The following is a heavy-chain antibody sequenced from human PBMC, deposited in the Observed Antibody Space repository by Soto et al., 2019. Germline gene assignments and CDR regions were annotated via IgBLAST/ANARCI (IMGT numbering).Heavy chain of an antibody. V-gene: IGHV4-4*07. CDR3: AIVEGYSTSSFDF. CDR1: GGSISSYY. Sequence: ETLSLTCTVSGGSISSYYWSWIRQPAGKGLEWIGRIYTSGSTNYNPSLKSRVTMSVDTSKNQFSLKLSSVTAADTAVYYCAIVEGYSTSSFDFWGQGTLVTVSS. J-gene: IGHJ4*02. D-gene: IGHD6-6*01. CDR2: IYTSGST.